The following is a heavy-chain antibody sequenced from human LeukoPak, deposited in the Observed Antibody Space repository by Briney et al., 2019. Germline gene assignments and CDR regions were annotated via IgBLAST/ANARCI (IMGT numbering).Heavy chain of an antibody. D-gene: IGHD6-19*01. V-gene: IGHV3-11*04. CDR1: GFTFSDYY. J-gene: IGHJ3*02. CDR2: ISSSGSTI. Sequence: GGSLRLSCAASGFTFSDYYMTWIRQAPGKGLEWVSYISSSGSTIFYADSVKGRFTISRDNAKNSLYLQINSLRAEDTAVYYCARGGPMYSSGWYSNDAFDIWGQGTMVTVSS. CDR3: ARGGPMYSSGWYSNDAFDI.